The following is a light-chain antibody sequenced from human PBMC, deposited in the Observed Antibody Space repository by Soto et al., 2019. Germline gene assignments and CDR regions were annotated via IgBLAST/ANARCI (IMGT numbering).Light chain of an antibody. J-gene: IGKJ4*01. V-gene: IGKV1-33*01. CDR1: QDISNY. CDR2: DAS. Sequence: DIQMTPSPSSLSASVGDRVTITCQASQDISNYLNWYQQKPGKAPKLLIYDASNLETGVPSRFSGSGSGTDFTFTISSLQHEDIATYYCQQYDNLPYFGGGTKVEIK. CDR3: QQYDNLPY.